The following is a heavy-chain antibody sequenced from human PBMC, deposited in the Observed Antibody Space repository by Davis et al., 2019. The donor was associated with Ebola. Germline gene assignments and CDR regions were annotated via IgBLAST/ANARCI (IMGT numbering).Heavy chain of an antibody. V-gene: IGHV3-7*01. J-gene: IGHJ3*01. D-gene: IGHD3-10*01. CDR3: ARDQGLWFGDPERPLDP. CDR1: GFTFSSYW. CDR2: IKQDGSEK. Sequence: GESLKISCAASGFTFSSYWMSWVRQAPGKGLEWVANIKQDGSEKYYVDSVKGRFTISRDNAKNSLYLQMNSLRAEDTAVYYCARDQGLWFGDPERPLDPWGQGTMVTVSS.